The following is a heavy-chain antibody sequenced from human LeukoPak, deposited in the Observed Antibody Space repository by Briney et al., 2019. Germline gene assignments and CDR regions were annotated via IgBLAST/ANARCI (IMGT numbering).Heavy chain of an antibody. CDR1: GGSISNYR. D-gene: IGHD6-19*01. J-gene: IGHJ4*02. CDR2: IHTSGST. Sequence: PSETLSLTCTVSGGSISNYRWTWIRQPAGKGLEWIGQIHTSGSTNYNPPLKSRVTMSIDTTEDQVSLTIRSVTAADTAFYYCARRDISSGWSFDYWGQGILVIVSS. V-gene: IGHV4-4*07. CDR3: ARRDISSGWSFDY.